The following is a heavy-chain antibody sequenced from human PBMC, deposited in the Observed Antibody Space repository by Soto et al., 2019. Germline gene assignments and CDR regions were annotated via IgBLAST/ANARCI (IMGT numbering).Heavy chain of an antibody. Sequence: GASVKVSCKASGGTFSSYAISWVRQAPGQGLEWMGGIIPIFGTANYAQKFQGRVTITADESTSTAYMELSSLRSEDTAVYYCARLAVARRTYYGMDVWGQGTTVTVSS. CDR1: GGTFSSYA. D-gene: IGHD5-12*01. V-gene: IGHV1-69*13. CDR2: IIPIFGTA. CDR3: ARLAVARRTYYGMDV. J-gene: IGHJ6*02.